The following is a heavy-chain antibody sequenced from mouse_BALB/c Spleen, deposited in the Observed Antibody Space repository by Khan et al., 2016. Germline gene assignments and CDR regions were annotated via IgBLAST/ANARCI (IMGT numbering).Heavy chain of an antibody. CDR2: ISYSGST. CDR3: ARGGGNYRYFDV. Sequence: EVQLQESGPGLVKPSQSLSLTCTLTGYSITSDYAWNWIRQFPGNKLEWMGYISYSGSTSYNPSLKSRISITRDTSKNQFFLQLNSVTTEDTATCYSARGGGNYRYFDVWGAGTTVTVSS. J-gene: IGHJ1*01. D-gene: IGHD1-1*02. CDR1: GYSITSDYA. V-gene: IGHV3-2*02.